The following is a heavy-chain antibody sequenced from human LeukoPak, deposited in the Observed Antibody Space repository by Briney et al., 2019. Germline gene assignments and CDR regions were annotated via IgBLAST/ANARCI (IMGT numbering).Heavy chain of an antibody. CDR2: INPNGGGT. D-gene: IGHD3-3*01. V-gene: IGHV1-2*06. J-gene: IGHJ4*02. CDR3: ARERKITSFGVACDY. CDR1: GYTFSGYY. Sequence: ASVKVSCKASGYTFSGYYMHWVRQAPGQGLEWMGRINPNGGGTNHAQRLQGRVTMTSDTSISTAYMELSSLRSDDAAVYYCARERKITSFGVACDYWGQGTLVTVSS.